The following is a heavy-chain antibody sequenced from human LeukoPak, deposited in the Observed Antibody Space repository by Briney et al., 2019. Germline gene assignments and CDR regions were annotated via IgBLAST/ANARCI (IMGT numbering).Heavy chain of an antibody. CDR3: ARQSSTIDY. V-gene: IGHV4-34*01. CDR2: IYYSGST. J-gene: IGHJ4*02. D-gene: IGHD2-2*01. CDR1: GGSFSGYY. Sequence: PSETLSLTCAVYGGSFSGYYWSWIRQPPGKGLEWIGSIYYSGSTYYNPSLKSRVTISVDTSKNQFSLKLSSVTAADTAVYYCARQSSTIDYWGQGTLVTVSS.